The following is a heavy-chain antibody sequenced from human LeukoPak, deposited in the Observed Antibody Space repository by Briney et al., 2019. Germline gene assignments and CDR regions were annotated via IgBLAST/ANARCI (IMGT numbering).Heavy chain of an antibody. CDR3: ARGLKNWNYAPWFDP. V-gene: IGHV4-34*01. D-gene: IGHD1-7*01. J-gene: IGHJ5*02. CDR1: GGSFRVYY. CDR2: INHSRST. Sequence: SETLSLTSAVYGGSFRVYYWSWIREPPGKGLEWIGEINHSRSTNYNPSLKSRVTISVDTSKNQFSLKLSCVTAADTAVYYCARGLKNWNYAPWFDPWGQGTLVTVSS.